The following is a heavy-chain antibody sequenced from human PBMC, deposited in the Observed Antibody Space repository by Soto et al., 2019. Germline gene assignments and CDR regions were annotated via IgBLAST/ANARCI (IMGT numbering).Heavy chain of an antibody. CDR2: ISYDGSNK. Sequence: QVQLVESGGGVVQPGRSLRLSCAASGFTFSSYAMHWVRQAPGKGLEWVAVISYDGSNKYYADSVKGRFTISRDNSKNTLYLQMNSLRAEDTAVYYCARERIGWRSGSSYWGQGTLVTVSS. J-gene: IGHJ4*02. CDR3: ARERIGWRSGSSY. V-gene: IGHV3-30-3*01. D-gene: IGHD3-10*01. CDR1: GFTFSSYA.